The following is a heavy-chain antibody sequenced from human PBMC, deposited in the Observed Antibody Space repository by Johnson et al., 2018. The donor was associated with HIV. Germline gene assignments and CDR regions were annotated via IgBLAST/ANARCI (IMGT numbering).Heavy chain of an antibody. CDR1: GFPFRSYW. Sequence: VQLVESGGGLVQRGGSQRPSCAASGFPFRSYWMSWVRQAPGKGPEGVANIKRGGSEKSYGDPLKGRFTISRDNAEKSLYLQMNSLRAEDTAVYYALLGQDGGGIWGQGTMVTVSS. D-gene: IGHD3-16*01. J-gene: IGHJ3*02. CDR3: LLGQDGGGI. CDR2: IKRGGSEK. V-gene: IGHV3-7*01.